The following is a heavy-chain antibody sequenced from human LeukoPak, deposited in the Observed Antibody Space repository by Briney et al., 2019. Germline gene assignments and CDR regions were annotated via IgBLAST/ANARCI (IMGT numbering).Heavy chain of an antibody. CDR3: ARAFSSSWYSPYYYYGMDV. Sequence: GGSLRLSCAASGFTVSSNYMGWVRQAPGKGLEWVSVIYSGGSTYYADSVKGRFTISRDNSKNTLYLQMNSLRAEDTAVYCCARAFSSSWYSPYYYYGMDVWGQGTTVTVSS. J-gene: IGHJ6*02. CDR2: IYSGGST. CDR1: GFTVSSNY. V-gene: IGHV3-66*01. D-gene: IGHD6-13*01.